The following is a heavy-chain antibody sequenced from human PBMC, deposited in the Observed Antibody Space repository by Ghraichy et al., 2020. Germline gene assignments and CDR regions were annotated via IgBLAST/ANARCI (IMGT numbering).Heavy chain of an antibody. V-gene: IGHV3-33*01. CDR1: GFSFSSNG. Sequence: GYLRLSCAASGFSFSSNGMHWVRQAPGKGLEWVAVIWFDGSNKHYAESVKGRFTISRDNSKDTLYLQMNSLRAEDTAIYYCASGLGYYYFAMDVWGQGTTVTVSS. CDR3: ASGLGYYYFAMDV. D-gene: IGHD6-6*01. CDR2: IWFDGSNK. J-gene: IGHJ6*02.